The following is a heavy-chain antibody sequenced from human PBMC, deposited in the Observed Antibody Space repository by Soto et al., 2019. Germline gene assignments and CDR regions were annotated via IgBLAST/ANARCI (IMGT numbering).Heavy chain of an antibody. J-gene: IGHJ4*02. CDR2: INPNSGDT. D-gene: IGHD3-22*01. CDR3: ARGIFRDDSSGYPQLSYFDY. CDR1: GYTFTGYY. V-gene: IGHV1-2*04. Sequence: ASVKVSCKASGYTFTGYYMHWVRQAPGQGLEWMGWINPNSGDTNYAQKFQGWVTMTRDTSISTAYMELSRLRSDDTAVYYCARGIFRDDSSGYPQLSYFDYWGQGTLVTVSS.